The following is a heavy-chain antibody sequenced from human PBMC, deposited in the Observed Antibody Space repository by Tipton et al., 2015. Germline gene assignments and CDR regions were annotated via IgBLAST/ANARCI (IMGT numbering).Heavy chain of an antibody. CDR2: ISYDGSEK. CDR1: GFAFRGYN. V-gene: IGHV3-30*03. D-gene: IGHD3-9*01. Sequence: SLRLSCAASGFAFRGYNMHWVRQRPGKGLEWVADISYDGSEKHYGSSVGGRFTISRDNSKNIMYLQMSGLGSDGTAIYFCARTNMLTAYDFWGQGTLVTVSS. J-gene: IGHJ4*02. CDR3: ARTNMLTAYDF.